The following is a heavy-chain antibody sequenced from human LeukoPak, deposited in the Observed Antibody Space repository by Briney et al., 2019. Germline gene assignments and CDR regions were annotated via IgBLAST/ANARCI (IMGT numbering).Heavy chain of an antibody. J-gene: IGHJ4*02. Sequence: GGSLRLSCAASGFTFRSYWMNWVRQAPGKGLVWVSRIASDGSSTTYADSVKGRFSISRDNAKNTLYLQMNSLRVEDTAVYYCARGRPHGNDYWGQGTLVTASS. V-gene: IGHV3-74*01. CDR3: ARGRPHGNDY. D-gene: IGHD4-23*01. CDR2: IASDGSST. CDR1: GFTFRSYW.